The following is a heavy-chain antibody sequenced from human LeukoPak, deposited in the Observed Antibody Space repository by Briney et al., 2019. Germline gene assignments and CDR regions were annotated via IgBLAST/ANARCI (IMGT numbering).Heavy chain of an antibody. D-gene: IGHD3-16*01. Sequence: SETLSLTCTVSGGSISSYYWSWIRQPPGKGLEWIGYIYYSGSTNYNPSLKSRVTISVDTSKNQFSLKLSSVTAADKAVYYCARLGDPEYFDYWGQGTLVTVSS. CDR2: IYYSGST. CDR1: GGSISSYY. J-gene: IGHJ4*02. V-gene: IGHV4-59*08. CDR3: ARLGDPEYFDY.